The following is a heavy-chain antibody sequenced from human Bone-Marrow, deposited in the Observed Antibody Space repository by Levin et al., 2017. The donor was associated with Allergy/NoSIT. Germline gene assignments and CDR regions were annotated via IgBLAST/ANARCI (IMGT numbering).Heavy chain of an antibody. CDR3: ATTGGYYDDRGRGAFDI. J-gene: IGHJ3*02. CDR1: GGSISSKNSY. D-gene: IGHD3-22*01. V-gene: IGHV4-39*02. CDR2: VHHSGNP. Sequence: SETLSLSCTVSGGSISSKNSYWAWIRQPPGTGLEWIGSVHHSGNPHYSPSLKSRVTISVDTSKKHFSLKLSSVAAADTAVYYCATTGGYYDDRGRGAFDIWGQGTMVTVSS.